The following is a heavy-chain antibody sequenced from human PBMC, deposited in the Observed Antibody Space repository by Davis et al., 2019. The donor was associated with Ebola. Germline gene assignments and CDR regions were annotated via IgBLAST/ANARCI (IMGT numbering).Heavy chain of an antibody. CDR2: IYSIGNT. Sequence: PGGSLRLSCAASGFTFSSYCTHWVRQAPGKGLEWVSVIYSIGNTYYADSVKGRFTISRDSSKNMVFLQMDNLRPEESAIYFCAGDDGDSVEDGWFDPWGQGTRVIVSS. V-gene: IGHV3-66*03. D-gene: IGHD4-17*01. J-gene: IGHJ5*02. CDR1: GFTFSSYC. CDR3: AGDDGDSVEDGWFDP.